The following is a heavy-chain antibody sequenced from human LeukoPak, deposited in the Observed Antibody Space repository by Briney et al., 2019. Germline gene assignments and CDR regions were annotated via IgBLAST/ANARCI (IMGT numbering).Heavy chain of an antibody. D-gene: IGHD5-18*01. J-gene: IGHJ4*02. Sequence: GWALTLSRAPSVWTFSNYAMSWVGQAPARGLEGVATVSGSVGTTYYAAPLKGRLTISSDNSKNTLFLQTTSLGVEDTAVYCCAKEEATSYGQALNECFDYWGQGTLVTVSS. V-gene: IGHV3-23*01. CDR2: VSGSVGTT. CDR1: VWTFSNYA. CDR3: AKEEATSYGQALNECFDY.